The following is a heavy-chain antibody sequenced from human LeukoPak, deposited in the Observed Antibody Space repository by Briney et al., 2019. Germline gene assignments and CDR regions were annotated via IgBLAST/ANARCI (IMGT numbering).Heavy chain of an antibody. CDR1: GFTVSSNY. CDR2: IYSGGST. V-gene: IGHV3-66*01. CDR3: ARGLVGATSRGRPNYYYYYMDV. J-gene: IGHJ6*03. D-gene: IGHD1-26*01. Sequence: GGSLRLSCAASGFTVSSNYMSWVRQAPGKGLEWVSVIYSGGSTYYADSVKGRFTISRDNSKNTLYLQMNSLRAEDTAVYYCARGLVGATSRGRPNYYYYYMDVWGKGTTVTISS.